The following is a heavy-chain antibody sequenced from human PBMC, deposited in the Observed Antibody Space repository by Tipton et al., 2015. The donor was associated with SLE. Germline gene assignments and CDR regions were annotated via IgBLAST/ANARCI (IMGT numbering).Heavy chain of an antibody. D-gene: IGHD6-13*01. CDR1: GGSISSYH. Sequence: TLSLTCTVSGGSISSYHWSWIRQSPGTGLQWIGYIYYTGSTNYNPSLKSRVSISVDTSKNQFSLKLTSVTAADTAVYYCARAWYSSSWYFDYWGQGILVTVSS. V-gene: IGHV4-59*01. CDR2: IYYTGST. CDR3: ARAWYSSSWYFDY. J-gene: IGHJ4*02.